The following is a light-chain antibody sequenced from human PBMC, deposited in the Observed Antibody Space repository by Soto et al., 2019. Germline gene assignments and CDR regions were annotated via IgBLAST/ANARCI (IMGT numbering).Light chain of an antibody. V-gene: IGKV4-1*01. Sequence: EIVMTQSQNSLAVSLGERATINCKSSQSVLYSSNNKNYLAWYQQKPGQPPKALIYWASTRESGVPDRFSGSGSGTDFTLTISSLQAEDVAVYYCQQYYTTPWTFGQGTKVDI. CDR1: QSVLYSSNNKNY. CDR3: QQYYTTPWT. CDR2: WAS. J-gene: IGKJ1*01.